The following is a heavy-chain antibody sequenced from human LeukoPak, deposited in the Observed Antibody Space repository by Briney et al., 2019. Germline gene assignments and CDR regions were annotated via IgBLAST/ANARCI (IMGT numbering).Heavy chain of an antibody. V-gene: IGHV4-59*08. D-gene: IGHD1-26*01. CDR2: IYYSGST. Sequence: KPSETLSLTCTVSGGSISSYYWSWIRQPPGKGLEWIAYIYYSGSTNYNPSLKSRVTISVDTSKDQFSLKLGSVTAADTAVYYCARLGWDDAFDIWGQGTMVTVSS. CDR1: GGSISSYY. J-gene: IGHJ3*02. CDR3: ARLGWDDAFDI.